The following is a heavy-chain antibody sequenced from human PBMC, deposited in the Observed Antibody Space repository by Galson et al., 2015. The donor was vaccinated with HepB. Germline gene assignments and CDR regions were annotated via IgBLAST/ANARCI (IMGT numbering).Heavy chain of an antibody. CDR3: ARDTIRPGTTVDY. CDR2: INPNSGGT. Sequence: SVKVSCKASGYTFTGYYMHWVRQAPGQGPEWMGWINPNSGGTNYAQKFQGRVTMTRDTSISTAYMELSRLRSDDTAVYYCARDTIRPGTTVDYWGQGTLSPSPQ. D-gene: IGHD1-7*01. J-gene: IGHJ4*02. V-gene: IGHV1-2*02. CDR1: GYTFTGYY.